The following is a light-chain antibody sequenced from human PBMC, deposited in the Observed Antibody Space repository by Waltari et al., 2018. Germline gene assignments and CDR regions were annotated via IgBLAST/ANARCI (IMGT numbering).Light chain of an antibody. CDR3: QQYGSSVLYT. J-gene: IGKJ2*01. CDR2: GAS. CDR1: QRFTKRY. V-gene: IGKV3-20*01. Sequence: VLTQSPGTLSLSPGETATLSSRASQRFTKRYLAWYQQKPGQAPRLLIYGASSRAAGIPDRFSGSGSGTDFTLTITRLEPEDFAVYYCQQYGSSVLYTFGQGTKLEIK.